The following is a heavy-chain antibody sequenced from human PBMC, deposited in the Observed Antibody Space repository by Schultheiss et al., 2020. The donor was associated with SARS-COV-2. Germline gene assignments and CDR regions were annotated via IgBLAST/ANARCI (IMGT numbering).Heavy chain of an antibody. Sequence: SQTLSLTCAVYGGSFSGYYWSWIRHPPGKGLEWIGEINHSGSTNYNPSLKSRVTISVDTSKNQFSLKLSSVTAADTAVYYCARGGKWGSSGIGAFDIWGQGTMVTVSS. CDR2: INHSGST. D-gene: IGHD6-6*01. J-gene: IGHJ3*02. CDR1: GGSFSGYY. CDR3: ARGGKWGSSGIGAFDI. V-gene: IGHV4-34*01.